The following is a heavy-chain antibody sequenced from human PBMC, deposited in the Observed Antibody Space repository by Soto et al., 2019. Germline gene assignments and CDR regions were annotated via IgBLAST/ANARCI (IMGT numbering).Heavy chain of an antibody. CDR3: ARVPQLLFPHDGFPI. CDR2: VSGYNGNT. Sequence: SVKVCCKASGYMFTTFGIGWVRQAPGQGFEWMGWVSGYNGNTNYAQKFDHRVTMTRDTSTTTAYMELRSLTFDDTAVYFCARVPQLLFPHDGFPIWGQGTFVTVSS. D-gene: IGHD1-1*01. CDR1: GYMFTTFG. V-gene: IGHV1-18*01. J-gene: IGHJ3*02.